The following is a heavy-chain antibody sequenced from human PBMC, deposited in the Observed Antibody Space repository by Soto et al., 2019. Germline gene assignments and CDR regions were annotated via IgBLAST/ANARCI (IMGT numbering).Heavy chain of an antibody. Sequence: QLQLQQWGAGLLKPSETLSLTCAVYGGSFSGYYWSWIRQPPGKGLEWIGEINHSGSTNYNPSLKSRVTISVDTSKNQFSLKLSSVTAADMAVYYCARPSMIVVVGDAFDIWGQGTMVTVSS. J-gene: IGHJ3*02. CDR2: INHSGST. CDR3: ARPSMIVVVGDAFDI. V-gene: IGHV4-34*01. CDR1: GGSFSGYY. D-gene: IGHD3-22*01.